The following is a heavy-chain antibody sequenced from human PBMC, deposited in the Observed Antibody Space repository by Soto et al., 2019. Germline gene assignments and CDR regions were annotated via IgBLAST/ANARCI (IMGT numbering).Heavy chain of an antibody. CDR3: ARSSGGSSWYPPDY. CDR1: GFTFSSYG. Sequence: QVQLVESGGGVVQPGRSLRLSCAASGFTFSSYGMQWVRQSPGEGPEWVAIVANDGSNQYYAESVKGRFTISRDNSKTTVFLEMDSLRPEDTAVYYCARSSGGSSWYPPDYWGQRTLVTVSS. V-gene: IGHV3-30*03. CDR2: VANDGSNQ. D-gene: IGHD6-13*01. J-gene: IGHJ4*02.